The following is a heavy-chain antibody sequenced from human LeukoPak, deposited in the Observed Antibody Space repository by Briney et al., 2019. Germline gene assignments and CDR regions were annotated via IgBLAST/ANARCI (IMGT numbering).Heavy chain of an antibody. V-gene: IGHV1-18*01. CDR1: GYTFTSYG. CDR3: ARPAYDFWSGYPPRAYYYYYMDV. J-gene: IGHJ6*03. Sequence: ASVKVSCKASGYTFTSYGISWVRQAPGQGLEWMGWISAYNGNTNYAQKLQGRVTMTTDTSTSTVYMELRSLRSDDTAVYYCARPAYDFWSGYPPRAYYYYYMDVWGKGTTVTVSS. D-gene: IGHD3-3*01. CDR2: ISAYNGNT.